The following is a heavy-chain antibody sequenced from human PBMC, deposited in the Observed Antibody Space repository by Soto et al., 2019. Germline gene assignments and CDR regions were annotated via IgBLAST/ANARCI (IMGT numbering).Heavy chain of an antibody. J-gene: IGHJ4*02. CDR3: AREDEDVSYNLDF. CDR1: GFTFTRYT. V-gene: IGHV3-21*01. Sequence: GGSLRLSCAASGFTFTRYTMNWVRQAPGKGLEWVSSISSTGNSIYYTESLRGRFTISRDNAKTSVFLQMTSLGAEDTAMYYCAREDEDVSYNLDFWGRGTPVTVSS. D-gene: IGHD1-1*01. CDR2: ISSTGNSI.